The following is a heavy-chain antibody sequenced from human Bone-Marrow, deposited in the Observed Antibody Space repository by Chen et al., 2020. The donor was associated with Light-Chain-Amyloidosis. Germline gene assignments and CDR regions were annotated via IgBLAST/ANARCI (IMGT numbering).Heavy chain of an antibody. CDR2: IRPKAYGGTT. V-gene: IGHV3-49*04. D-gene: IGHD5-12*01. CDR1: GFTFGEYA. CDR3: TRDSLVASVRGMDV. J-gene: IGHJ6*02. Sequence: VESWGGLVQPGRSLRLSCIGSGFTFGEYAMSWVRQAPGKGLEWVGFIRPKAYGGTTDYAASVKGRFTISRDDSKSIAYLQMNSLKTEDTALYYCTRDSLVASVRGMDVWGQGTTVIVSS.